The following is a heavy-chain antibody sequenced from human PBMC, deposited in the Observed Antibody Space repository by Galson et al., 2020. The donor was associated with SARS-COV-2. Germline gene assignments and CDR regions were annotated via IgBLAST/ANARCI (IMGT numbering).Heavy chain of an antibody. D-gene: IGHD1-7*01. V-gene: IGHV4-39*07. CDR3: ARDPGITGTTLYYGMDV. Sequence: SDTLSLTLTVSDAHITSISAGQYCSWNRQPPGKGPDVHGSVYYPGRIDYNPSLKSRITISVDTSKNRLSLEVNSVTAADTALYCCARDPGITGTTLYYGMDVWGQGTTVIVSS. CDR1: DAHITSISAGQY. J-gene: IGHJ6*02. CDR2: VYYPGRI.